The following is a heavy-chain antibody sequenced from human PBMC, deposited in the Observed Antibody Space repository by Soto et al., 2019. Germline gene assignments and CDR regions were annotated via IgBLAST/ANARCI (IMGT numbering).Heavy chain of an antibody. CDR2: INPNGGST. Sequence: QVRLVQSGAEVKAPGASVKVSCKAPGDTFTSYYMHWVRQAPGHGLEWMGVINPNGGSTRFAQKFQGRVTMTRDTSTSTVYMELRGLTSEDTAVYYCARDPHEYWTSYWFDPWGQGTLVTVSS. CDR3: ARDPHEYWTSYWFDP. V-gene: IGHV1-46*01. J-gene: IGHJ5*02. D-gene: IGHD3-3*01. CDR1: GDTFTSYY.